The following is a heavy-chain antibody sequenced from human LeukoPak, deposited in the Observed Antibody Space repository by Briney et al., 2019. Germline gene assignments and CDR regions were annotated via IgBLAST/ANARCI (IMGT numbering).Heavy chain of an antibody. CDR1: GGSLSSYY. V-gene: IGHV4-4*07. Sequence: SETLSLTCTVSGGSLSSYYWSWIRQPAGKGLEWIGRIYTSGSTNYNPSLKSRVTISVDTSKNQFSLKLSSVTAADTAVYYCAREYGSSGWDYFDYWGQGTLVTVSS. D-gene: IGHD6-19*01. CDR2: IYTSGST. CDR3: AREYGSSGWDYFDY. J-gene: IGHJ4*02.